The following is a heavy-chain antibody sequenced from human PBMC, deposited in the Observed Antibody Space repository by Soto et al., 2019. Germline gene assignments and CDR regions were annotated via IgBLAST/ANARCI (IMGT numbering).Heavy chain of an antibody. Sequence: PGGSLRLSCGASGFTFSNAWMIWVGRAPGKGLEWVGRIKSKTDGGTTDYAAPVKGRFTISRDDSKNTLYLQMNSLKTEDTAVYYCTTDFRGLYSSGWTAGGPFDYWGQGTLVTVSS. CDR3: TTDFRGLYSSGWTAGGPFDY. D-gene: IGHD6-19*01. CDR1: GFTFSNAW. J-gene: IGHJ4*02. CDR2: IKSKTDGGTT. V-gene: IGHV3-15*01.